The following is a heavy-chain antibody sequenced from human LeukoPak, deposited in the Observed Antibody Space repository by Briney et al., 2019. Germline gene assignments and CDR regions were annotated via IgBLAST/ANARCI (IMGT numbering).Heavy chain of an antibody. J-gene: IGHJ4*02. CDR3: ALYEDSSGYYLAFDY. CDR1: GGTFSSYA. Sequence: GASVKVSCKASGGTFSSYAISWVRQAPGQGLEWMGGIIPIFGTANYAQKFQGRVTITADKSTSTAYMELSSLRSEDTAVYYCALYEDSSGYYLAFDYWGQGTLVTVSS. CDR2: IIPIFGTA. V-gene: IGHV1-69*06. D-gene: IGHD3-22*01.